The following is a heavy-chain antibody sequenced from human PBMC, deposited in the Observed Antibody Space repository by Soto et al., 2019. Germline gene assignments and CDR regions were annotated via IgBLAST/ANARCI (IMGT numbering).Heavy chain of an antibody. J-gene: IGHJ6*02. CDR1: GGTFSSYA. Sequence: GASVKVSCKASGGTFSSYAISWVRQAPGQGLEWMGGIIPIFGTANYAQKFQGRVTITADKSTSTAYMELSSLRSEDTAVYYCARDLEDYYYYGMDVWGQGTTVTVSS. CDR3: ARDLEDYYYYGMDV. V-gene: IGHV1-69*06. CDR2: IIPIFGTA.